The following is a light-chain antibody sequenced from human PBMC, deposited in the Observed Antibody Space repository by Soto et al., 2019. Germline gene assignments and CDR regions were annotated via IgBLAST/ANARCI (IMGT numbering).Light chain of an antibody. CDR2: EVS. CDR3: SSYAYSTLL. V-gene: IGLV2-8*01. Sequence: QSVLTQPPSASGSPGQSVTISCTGTSSDVGGYNYVSWYQQHPDRAPRLMIYEVSKRPSGVPDRFSGSKSGNTASLTVSGLQAEDEADYYCSSYAYSTLLFGGGTKLTVL. J-gene: IGLJ2*01. CDR1: SSDVGGYNY.